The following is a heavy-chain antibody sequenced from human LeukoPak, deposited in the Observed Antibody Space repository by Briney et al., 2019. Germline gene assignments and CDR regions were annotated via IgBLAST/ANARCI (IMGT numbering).Heavy chain of an antibody. V-gene: IGHV3-48*01. CDR3: ARESNSGS. D-gene: IGHD1-26*01. J-gene: IGHJ5*02. CDR2: ISSDTSTI. Sequence: GGSLRLSCAASGFIFSTYSMKWVRQAPGKGLEWVSYISSDTSTIFYADSVRGRFTISRDNAKNSLYLQMNSLRAEDTAVYYCARESNSGSWGQGTLVTVSS. CDR1: GFIFSTYS.